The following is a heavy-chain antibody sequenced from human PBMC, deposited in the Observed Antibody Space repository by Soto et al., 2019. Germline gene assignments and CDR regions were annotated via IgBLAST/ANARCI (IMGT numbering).Heavy chain of an antibody. Sequence: QVQLVQSGAEVQKPGASVKVSCKASGYTFASYGISWVRQAPGQGLEWMGWISTYDGDTRYAQKCQDRVTMTTDTSTSTAYMELRSLRSDDTAVYYCARDSCSGGSCYIEYWGLGTLVTVSS. CDR2: ISTYDGDT. D-gene: IGHD2-15*01. CDR1: GYTFASYG. CDR3: ARDSCSGGSCYIEY. J-gene: IGHJ4*02. V-gene: IGHV1-18*01.